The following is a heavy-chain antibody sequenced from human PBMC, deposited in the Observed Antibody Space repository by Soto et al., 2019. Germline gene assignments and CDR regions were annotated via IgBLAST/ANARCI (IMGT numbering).Heavy chain of an antibody. CDR2: VSGSGGST. D-gene: IGHD2-15*01. CDR1: GFTFSSYA. V-gene: IGHV3-23*01. CDR3: AKDSGQSSWADY. J-gene: IGHJ4*02. Sequence: EVQLLESGGGLVQPGGSLRLSCAASGFTFSSYAMSWVRQAPGKGLEWVSAVSGSGGSTYYADSVKGRFTISRDNSKNTLYLQINSLRVEETAVYYCAKDSGQSSWADYWGQGTLVTVSS.